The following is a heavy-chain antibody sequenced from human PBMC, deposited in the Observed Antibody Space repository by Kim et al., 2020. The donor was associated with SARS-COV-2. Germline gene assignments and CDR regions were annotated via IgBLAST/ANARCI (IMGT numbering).Heavy chain of an antibody. V-gene: IGHV3-7*01. Sequence: GGSLRLSCAASGFTFSSYWMSWVRQAPGKGLEWVANIKQDGSEKYYVDSVKGRFTISRDNAKNSLYLQMNSLRAEDTAVYYCARELLFYYDSSATVDYWGQGTLVTVSS. CDR3: ARELLFYYDSSATVDY. CDR1: GFTFSSYW. CDR2: IKQDGSEK. J-gene: IGHJ4*02. D-gene: IGHD3-22*01.